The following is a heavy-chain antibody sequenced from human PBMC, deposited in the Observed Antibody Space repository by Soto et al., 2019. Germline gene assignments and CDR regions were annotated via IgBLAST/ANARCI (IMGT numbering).Heavy chain of an antibody. J-gene: IGHJ6*02. CDR3: ARSRTGTTYGGMDV. D-gene: IGHD1-1*01. CDR2: IHSGGDT. V-gene: IGHV3-66*01. CDR1: GFAVSSNY. Sequence: EVQLVESGGDLVQPGGSLRLSCAASGFAVSSNYMTWVRQAPGKGLEWVSVIHSGGDTHYADSVRGRFTISRDKSKNTLYCQMNSLRAEDTAVYYCARSRTGTTYGGMDVWGQGTAVTVSS.